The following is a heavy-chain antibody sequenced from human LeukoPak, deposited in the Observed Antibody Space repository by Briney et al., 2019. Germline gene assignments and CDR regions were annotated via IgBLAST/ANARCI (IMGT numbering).Heavy chain of an antibody. D-gene: IGHD5-18*01. CDR2: ISYDGSNK. V-gene: IGHV3-30-3*01. CDR3: ARDFGYNYGYFDY. CDR1: GFTFSSYA. Sequence: GRSLRLSCAASGFTFSSYAMHWVRQAPGKGLEWVAVISYDGSNKYYADSVKGRFTISRDNSKNTLYLQMNSLRAEDTAVYYCARDFGYNYGYFDYWGQGTLVTVSS. J-gene: IGHJ4*02.